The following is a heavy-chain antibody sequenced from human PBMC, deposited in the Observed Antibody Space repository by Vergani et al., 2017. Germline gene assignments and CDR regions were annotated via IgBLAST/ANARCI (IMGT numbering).Heavy chain of an antibody. CDR3: AREGYPWYYYYYMDV. J-gene: IGHJ6*03. CDR1: GFTFSSYW. Sequence: EVQLVESGGGLVQPGGSLRLSCAASGFTFSSYWMHWVRQAPGKGLVWVSRINSDGSSTSYADSVKGRFTISRDNAKNTLYLQMNSLRAEDTAVYYCAREGYPWYYYYYMDVWGKGTTVTVSS. D-gene: IGHD5-18*01. V-gene: IGHV3-74*01. CDR2: INSDGSST.